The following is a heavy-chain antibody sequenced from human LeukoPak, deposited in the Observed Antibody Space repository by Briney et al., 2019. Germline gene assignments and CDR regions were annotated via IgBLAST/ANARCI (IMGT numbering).Heavy chain of an antibody. CDR1: GYTFTGYY. J-gene: IGHJ5*02. V-gene: IGHV1-2*02. CDR2: INPNSGGT. CDR3: ARDLEYGDYVNWFDP. D-gene: IGHD4-17*01. Sequence: ASVKVSCKASGYTFTGYYMHWVRQAPGQGLEWMGWINPNSGGTNYAQKSQGRVTMTRDTSISTAYMELSRLRSDDTAVYYCARDLEYGDYVNWFDPWGQGTLVTVSS.